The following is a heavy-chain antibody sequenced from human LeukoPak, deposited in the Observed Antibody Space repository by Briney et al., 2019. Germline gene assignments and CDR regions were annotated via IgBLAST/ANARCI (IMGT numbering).Heavy chain of an antibody. Sequence: SQTLSLTCAISGDSLSSNIAAWNWIRQSPSRGLEWLGRTYYRSKWYNDYAVSVRSLITIDPDTSKNQFSLQLNSVTPEDTAVYYCAKDCGTGPFACSHWGQGTLVPVSS. J-gene: IGHJ4*02. V-gene: IGHV6-1*01. CDR1: GDSLSSNIAA. D-gene: IGHD2-15*01. CDR2: TYYRSKWYN. CDR3: AKDCGTGPFACSH.